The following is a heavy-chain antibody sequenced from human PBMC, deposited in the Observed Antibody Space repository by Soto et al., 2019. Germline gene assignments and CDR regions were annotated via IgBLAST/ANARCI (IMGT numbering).Heavy chain of an antibody. J-gene: IGHJ4*02. V-gene: IGHV4-59*01. CDR1: GGSISSYY. D-gene: IGHD3-3*01. Sequence: SETLSLTCTVSGGSISSYYWSWIRQPPGKGLEWIGYIYYSGSTNYNPSLKSRVTISVDTSKNQFSLKLSSVTAVDTAVYYCARVANYEFWSGFLDYWGQGTLVTVSS. CDR3: ARVANYEFWSGFLDY. CDR2: IYYSGST.